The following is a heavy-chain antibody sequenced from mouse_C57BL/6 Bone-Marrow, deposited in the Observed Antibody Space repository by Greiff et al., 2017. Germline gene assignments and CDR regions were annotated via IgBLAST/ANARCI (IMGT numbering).Heavy chain of an antibody. CDR1: GYTFTSYW. Sequence: VQLQQPGAELVKPGASVKMSCKASGYTFTSYWITWVKQRPGQGLEWIGDIYPGSGSTNYNEKFKSKATLTVDTSSSTAYMQLSSLTSEDSAVXYCARSRDYDGAMDYWGQGTSVTVSS. CDR2: IYPGSGST. V-gene: IGHV1-55*01. D-gene: IGHD2-4*01. J-gene: IGHJ4*01. CDR3: ARSRDYDGAMDY.